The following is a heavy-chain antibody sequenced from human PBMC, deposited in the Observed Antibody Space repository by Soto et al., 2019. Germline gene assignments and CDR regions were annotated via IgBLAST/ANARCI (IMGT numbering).Heavy chain of an antibody. CDR1: GYSISSGYY. Sequence: SETLSLTCAVSGYSISSGYYWGWIRQPPGKGLEWIGSIYHSGSTYYNPSLKSRVTISVDTSKNQFSLKLSSVTAADTAVYYCARVYYDSSGYYYVDAFDIWGQGTLVTV. V-gene: IGHV4-38-2*01. D-gene: IGHD3-22*01. CDR3: ARVYYDSSGYYYVDAFDI. CDR2: IYHSGST. J-gene: IGHJ3*02.